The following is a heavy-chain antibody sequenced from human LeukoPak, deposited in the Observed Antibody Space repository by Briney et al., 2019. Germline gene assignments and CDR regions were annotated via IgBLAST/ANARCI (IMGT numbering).Heavy chain of an antibody. CDR1: GFTLTTYG. CDR3: AKARIGGSWTFYI. D-gene: IGHD2-15*01. Sequence: GGSLRLSCAASGFTLTTYGVHWVRQAPGKGLEGVAFIPYDGNKKEYADSVKGRVTISRDNSKNTLYLQMMSLVTEHTAVYYCAKARIGGSWTFYIWGQGKMVIVSS. J-gene: IGHJ3*02. CDR2: IPYDGNKK. V-gene: IGHV3-30*02.